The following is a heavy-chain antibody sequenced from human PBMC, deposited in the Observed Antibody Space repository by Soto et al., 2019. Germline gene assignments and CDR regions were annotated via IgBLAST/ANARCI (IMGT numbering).Heavy chain of an antibody. CDR3: AGRNWNSFDY. D-gene: IGHD1-20*01. J-gene: IGHJ4*02. CDR1: GGSISSGDCY. Sequence: NPSETLSLTCTVSGGSISSGDCYWSWIRQPPGKCLEWIEYIYYSGSTYYNPSLKSRVTISVDTSKNQFSLKLSSVTAADTAVYYCAGRNWNSFDYWGQGTLVTVYS. CDR2: IYYSGST. V-gene: IGHV4-30-4*01.